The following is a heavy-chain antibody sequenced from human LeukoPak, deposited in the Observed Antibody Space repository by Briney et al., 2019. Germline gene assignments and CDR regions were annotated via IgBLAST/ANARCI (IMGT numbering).Heavy chain of an antibody. CDR1: GYTFTGYY. CDR3: ARSELVRGAFDI. V-gene: IGHV1-46*01. CDR2: INPSVAST. Sequence: ASVKVSCKASGYTFTGYYMHWVRQAPGQGFEWMGIINPSVASTIYAQKFQGRVTMTRDMSTSTVYMELSSLRSEDTAVYYCARSELVRGAFDIWGQGTMVTVSS. J-gene: IGHJ3*02. D-gene: IGHD6-13*01.